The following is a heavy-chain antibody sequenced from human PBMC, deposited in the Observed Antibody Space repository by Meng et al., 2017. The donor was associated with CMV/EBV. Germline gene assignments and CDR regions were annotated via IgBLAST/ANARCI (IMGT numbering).Heavy chain of an antibody. Sequence: SLRLSCTGSGFNFETYAMHWVRQAPGKGLEWVSSISWNSGNVGYADSVEGRFTISRDNAKKSVYLQMNSPRPEDTALYYCAKGPGYQAAKFYFDYWGQGTLVTVSS. J-gene: IGHJ4*02. CDR2: ISWNSGNV. V-gene: IGHV3-9*01. CDR3: AKGPGYQAAKFYFDY. CDR1: GFNFETYA. D-gene: IGHD6-25*01.